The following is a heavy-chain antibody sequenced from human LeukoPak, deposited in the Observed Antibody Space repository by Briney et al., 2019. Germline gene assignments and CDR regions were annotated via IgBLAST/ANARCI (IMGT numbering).Heavy chain of an antibody. CDR2: ISYDGRYQ. Sequence: GGSLRLSCAASGFTFNRYRMHWVRQAPGKGLEWVAVISYDGRYQFYADSVKGRFTVSRDNSKNTLFLQMNSLRAEDTAVYHCARMMTDFDGSGHDIQRGAFDIWGQGTMVTVS. CDR3: ARMMTDFDGSGHDIQRGAFDI. D-gene: IGHD3-22*01. J-gene: IGHJ3*02. CDR1: GFTFNRYR. V-gene: IGHV3-30*04.